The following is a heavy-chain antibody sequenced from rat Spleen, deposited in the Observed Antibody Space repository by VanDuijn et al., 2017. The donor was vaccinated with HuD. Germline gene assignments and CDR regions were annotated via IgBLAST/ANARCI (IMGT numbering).Heavy chain of an antibody. CDR3: ARGFTVAVF. CDR1: GFTFSNYD. D-gene: IGHD1-2*01. CDR2: IRHDGSST. J-gene: IGHJ2*01. V-gene: IGHV5-22*01. Sequence: EVQLVESGGGLVQPGRSMKLSCPASGFTFSNYDMAWVRQAPKKGLEWVATIRHDGSSTNYGDSVKGRFTISRDSAKSTLYLQMDSLRSEDTATYYCARGFTVAVFWGQGVMVTVSA.